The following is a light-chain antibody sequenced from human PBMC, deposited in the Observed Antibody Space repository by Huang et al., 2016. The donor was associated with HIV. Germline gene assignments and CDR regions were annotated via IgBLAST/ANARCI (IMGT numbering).Light chain of an antibody. CDR2: DAS. Sequence: EIVLTQSPATLSWSPRESATLSCRTSQSVFSYLAWYQQRPGQAPRLLIYDASNRATGVSARFSGSGSGTDFALTISSLESEDVAVYYCQQRSAWPRTFGQGTKLEI. V-gene: IGKV3-11*01. CDR3: QQRSAWPRT. CDR1: QSVFSY. J-gene: IGKJ2*01.